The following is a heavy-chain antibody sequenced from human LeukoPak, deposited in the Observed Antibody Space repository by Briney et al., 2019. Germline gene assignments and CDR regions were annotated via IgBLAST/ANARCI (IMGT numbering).Heavy chain of an antibody. V-gene: IGHV1-2*06. CDR2: INPDGGGP. Sequence: ASVKVSCKASGYTFTGYYIHWMRQAPGQGLEWMGRINPDGGGPNYAHKFQGRVTMTRDTSISTAYMDLSRLTSDDTAVYFCARDRGKVANDYWGQGTLVIVSS. CDR3: ARDRGKVANDY. J-gene: IGHJ4*02. D-gene: IGHD3-10*01. CDR1: GYTFTGYY.